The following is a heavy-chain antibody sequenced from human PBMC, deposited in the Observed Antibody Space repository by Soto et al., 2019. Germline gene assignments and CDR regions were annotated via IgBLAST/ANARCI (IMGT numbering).Heavy chain of an antibody. Sequence: GGSLRLSCAASGFTFSSYGMHWVRQAPGKGLEWVAVIWYDGSNKYYADSVKGRFTISRDNSKNTLYLQMNSLRAEDTAVYYCARDPTIVVVPAGPFDYWGQGTLVTVSS. CDR2: IWYDGSNK. CDR1: GFTFSSYG. CDR3: ARDPTIVVVPAGPFDY. D-gene: IGHD2-2*01. V-gene: IGHV3-33*01. J-gene: IGHJ4*02.